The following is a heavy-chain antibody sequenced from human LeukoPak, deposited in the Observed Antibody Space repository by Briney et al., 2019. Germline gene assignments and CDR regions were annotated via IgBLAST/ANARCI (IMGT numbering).Heavy chain of an antibody. J-gene: IGHJ6*03. CDR2: IYTSGST. D-gene: IGHD2-2*01. CDR3: ARVASSKDYYYYMDV. Sequence: PSETLSLTCTVSGGSISSGSYYWSWIRQPAGKGLEWIGRIYTSGSTNYNPSLKSRVTISVDTSKNQFSLKLSSVTAADTAVYYCARVASSKDYYYYMDVWGKGTTVTVSS. CDR1: GGSISSGSYY. V-gene: IGHV4-61*02.